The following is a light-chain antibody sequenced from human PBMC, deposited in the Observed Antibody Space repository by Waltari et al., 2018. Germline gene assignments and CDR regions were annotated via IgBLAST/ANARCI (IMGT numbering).Light chain of an antibody. Sequence: QSALTQPPSASGSPGQSVTISCAGTRNDVGGYNFVSWYQQHPGNAPKLMIFEVNQRPSVVPERFSGPKSGNTASLTVAGLQAEEEADYYCCSYAGSNYFYVFGTGTKVTVL. CDR2: EVN. V-gene: IGLV2-8*01. J-gene: IGLJ1*01. CDR3: CSYAGSNYFYV. CDR1: RNDVGGYNF.